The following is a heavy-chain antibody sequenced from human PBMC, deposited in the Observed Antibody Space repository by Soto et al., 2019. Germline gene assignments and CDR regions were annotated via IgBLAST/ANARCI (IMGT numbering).Heavy chain of an antibody. Sequence: PSETLSLTCTVSGGSISSCGYYWSWIRQHPGKGLEWIGYIYYSGSTYYNPSLKSRVTISVDTSKNQFSLRLSSVTAADTAVYYCARRNKGIKYCSGGSCYPTDAFDIWGQGTMVTVSS. J-gene: IGHJ3*02. CDR1: GGSISSCGYY. CDR2: IYYSGST. V-gene: IGHV4-31*03. D-gene: IGHD2-15*01. CDR3: ARRNKGIKYCSGGSCYPTDAFDI.